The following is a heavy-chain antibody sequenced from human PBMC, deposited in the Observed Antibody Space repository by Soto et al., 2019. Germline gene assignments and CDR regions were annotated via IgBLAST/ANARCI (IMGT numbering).Heavy chain of an antibody. V-gene: IGHV4-30-2*01. CDR2: IYHSGST. CDR1: GGSISSGGYS. D-gene: IGHD3-3*01. Sequence: SETLSLTCAVSGGSISSGGYSWSWIRQPPGKGLEWIGYIYHSGSTYYNPSLKSRVTISVDRSKNQFSLKLSSVTAADTAVYYCARTGDFWSGYFDYWGQGTLVNVSS. CDR3: ARTGDFWSGYFDY. J-gene: IGHJ4*02.